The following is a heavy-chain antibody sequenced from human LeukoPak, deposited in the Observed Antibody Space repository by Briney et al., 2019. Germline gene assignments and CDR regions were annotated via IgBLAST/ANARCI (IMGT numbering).Heavy chain of an antibody. Sequence: GGSLRLSCAASGFTFDNYAMHWVRQAPGKGLEWVSGISWNSASITYADSVKGRFTISRDNAKNSLYLQLNGLRAEDTAVYYCAKDRLSAVPKDAFDIWGQGTMVTVSS. V-gene: IGHV3-9*01. J-gene: IGHJ3*02. CDR2: ISWNSASI. D-gene: IGHD6-6*01. CDR3: AKDRLSAVPKDAFDI. CDR1: GFTFDNYA.